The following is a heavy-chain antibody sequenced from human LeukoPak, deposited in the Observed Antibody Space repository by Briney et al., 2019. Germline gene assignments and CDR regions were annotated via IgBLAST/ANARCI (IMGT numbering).Heavy chain of an antibody. CDR1: GYTFTGYY. J-gene: IGHJ4*02. D-gene: IGHD2-21*02. V-gene: IGHV1-2*06. Sequence: GASVKVSCKASGYTFTGYYMHWVRQAPGQGLEWMGRINPNSGGTNYAQKFQGRVTMTRDTSISTAYMELSRLRSGDTAVYYCARIKGELRDYYTDYWGQGTLVTVSS. CDR2: INPNSGGT. CDR3: ARIKGELRDYYTDY.